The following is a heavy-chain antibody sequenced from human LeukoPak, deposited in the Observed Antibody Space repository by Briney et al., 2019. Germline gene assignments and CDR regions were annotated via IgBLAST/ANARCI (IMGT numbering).Heavy chain of an antibody. V-gene: IGHV1-18*01. Sequence: ASVKVSCKASGYTFTSYGISWVRQAPGQGLEWMGWISAYNGNTNYAQKLQGRVTMTTDTSTSTVYMELSSLRSEDTAVYYCARGAIRRQQLANQFDYWGQGTLVTVSS. D-gene: IGHD6-13*01. J-gene: IGHJ4*02. CDR2: ISAYNGNT. CDR1: GYTFTSYG. CDR3: ARGAIRRQQLANQFDY.